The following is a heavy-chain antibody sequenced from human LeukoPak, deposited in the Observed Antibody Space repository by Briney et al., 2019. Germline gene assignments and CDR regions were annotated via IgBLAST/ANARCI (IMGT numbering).Heavy chain of an antibody. J-gene: IGHJ3*02. V-gene: IGHV4-30-4*01. CDR2: IYYSGTT. CDR1: GGSISSGDYY. D-gene: IGHD2-2*01. CDR3: ARFQFCIWTSCQNDAFDI. Sequence: MPSETLSLTCSVSGGSISSGDYYWSWIRQPPGKGLEWIGYIYYSGTTYYNPSLKSRVNISQNTSNNHFFLELSSVTVADTAVYFCARFQFCIWTSCQNDAFDIWGQGTMVTVSS.